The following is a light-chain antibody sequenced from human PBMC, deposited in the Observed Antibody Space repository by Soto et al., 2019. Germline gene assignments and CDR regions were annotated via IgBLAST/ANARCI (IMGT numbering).Light chain of an antibody. CDR2: AAS. J-gene: IGKJ4*01. Sequence: DIQMTQSPSSLSASVGDTVTITCRASQNIDTYLNWYQQKPGKAPKLLIYAASSLQSGVPSRFSGSGSGTDYTLTINSLQPEDFTTYFCQQSFSNPLTFGGGTKVQIK. CDR3: QQSFSNPLT. V-gene: IGKV1-39*01. CDR1: QNIDTY.